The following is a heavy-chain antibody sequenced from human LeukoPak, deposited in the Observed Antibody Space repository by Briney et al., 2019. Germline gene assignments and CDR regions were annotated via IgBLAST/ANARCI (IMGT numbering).Heavy chain of an antibody. D-gene: IGHD2-21*02. CDR3: ARGRCGDDCYLSQTNWFDP. CDR2: IYYSGPI. V-gene: IGHV4-59*13. Sequence: SETLSLTCTVSGGSIRPYYWTWIRQPPGKGLEWIGYIYYSGPIHYNPSLKRRVTISLDTSKNQISLKRSSVTAAETAGYYCARGRCGDDCYLSQTNWFDPWGQGTLVTVSS. CDR1: GGSIRPYY. J-gene: IGHJ5*02.